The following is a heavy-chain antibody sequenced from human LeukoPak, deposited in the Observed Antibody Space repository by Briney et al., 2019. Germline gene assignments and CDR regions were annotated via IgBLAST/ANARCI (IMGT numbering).Heavy chain of an antibody. CDR3: AREMDSSGVPYYYYMDV. J-gene: IGHJ6*03. V-gene: IGHV4-39*07. D-gene: IGHD6-19*01. Sequence: SETLSLTCTVSGGSISSSSYYWGWIRQPPGKGLEWIGSIYYSGSTYYNPSLKSRVTISADTSKNQFSLKLSSVTAADTAVYYCAREMDSSGVPYYYYMDVWGKGTTVTVSS. CDR2: IYYSGST. CDR1: GGSISSSSYY.